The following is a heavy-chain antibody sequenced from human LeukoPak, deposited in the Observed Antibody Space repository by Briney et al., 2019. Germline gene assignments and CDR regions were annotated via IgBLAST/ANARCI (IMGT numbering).Heavy chain of an antibody. V-gene: IGHV3-48*03. J-gene: IGHJ2*01. D-gene: IGHD2-21*01. CDR3: ATKRGEPIVVFRARYWYFDL. CDR2: ISSSGSTI. CDR1: GFTFSSYE. Sequence: SGGSLRLSCAASGFTFSSYEMNWVRQAPGKGLEWVSYISSSGSTIYYADSVKGRFTISRDNAKNSLYLPMNSLRAEDTAVYYCATKRGEPIVVFRARYWYFDLWGRGTLVTVSS.